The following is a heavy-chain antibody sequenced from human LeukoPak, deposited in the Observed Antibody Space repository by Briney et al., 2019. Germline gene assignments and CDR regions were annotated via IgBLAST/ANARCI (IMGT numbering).Heavy chain of an antibody. Sequence: GASVKVSCKASGYTFTSYGISWVRQAPGQGLEWMGWISAYNGNTNYAQKLQGRVTMTTDTSTSTAYMELRSLRSDDTAVYYCARAYSSSWYYYYYYYYMDVWGKGTTVTVSS. CDR2: ISAYNGNT. CDR3: ARAYSSSWYYYYYYYYMDV. V-gene: IGHV1-18*01. D-gene: IGHD6-13*01. J-gene: IGHJ6*03. CDR1: GYTFTSYG.